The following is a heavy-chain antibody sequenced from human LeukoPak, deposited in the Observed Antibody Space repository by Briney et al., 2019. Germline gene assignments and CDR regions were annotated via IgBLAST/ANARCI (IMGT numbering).Heavy chain of an antibody. V-gene: IGHV4-4*07. CDR2: IYTSGST. J-gene: IGHJ6*02. CDR1: GGSISSYY. Sequence: SETLSLTCTVSGGSISSYYWSWIRQPAGKGLEWIGRIYTSGSTNYNPSLKSRVTMSVDTSKNQFSLKLSSVTAADTAVYYCARDSVAAIGAGYYYYGMDVWGQGTTVTVSS. CDR3: ARDSVAAIGAGYYYYGMDV. D-gene: IGHD6-6*01.